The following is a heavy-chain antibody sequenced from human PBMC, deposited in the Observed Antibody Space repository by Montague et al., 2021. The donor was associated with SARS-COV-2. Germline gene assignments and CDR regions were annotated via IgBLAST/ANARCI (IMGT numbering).Heavy chain of an antibody. J-gene: IGHJ6*02. Sequence: SLRLSCAASGFTSCDYGINWVRQAPGMGLEWFSYISATSRTIYYADSVKGRFTVSRDNAKNSLYLQMNSLRAEDTALYYCVRDPATGMDVWGLGTMVTVSS. CDR3: VRDPATGMDV. CDR1: GFTSCDYG. V-gene: IGHV3-48*04. CDR2: ISATSRTI.